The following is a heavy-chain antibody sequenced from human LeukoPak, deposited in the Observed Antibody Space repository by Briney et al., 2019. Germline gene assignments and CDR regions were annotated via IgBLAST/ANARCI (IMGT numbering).Heavy chain of an antibody. V-gene: IGHV4-34*01. CDR3: ARRLTVRGVRKPYYFDS. CDR2: INHSGST. CDR1: GGSFSGYY. D-gene: IGHD3-10*01. Sequence: SETLSLTCAVYGGSFSGYYWSWLRQPPGKGREWIGEINHSGSTNYNPSLTSRVTISVDTSKNQFSLKLSSVTAAATAVYYCARRLTVRGVRKPYYFDSWGQGTLVTVSS. J-gene: IGHJ4*02.